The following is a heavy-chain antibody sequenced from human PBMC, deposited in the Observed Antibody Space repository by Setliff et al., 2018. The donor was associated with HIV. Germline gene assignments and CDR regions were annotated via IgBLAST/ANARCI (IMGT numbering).Heavy chain of an antibody. D-gene: IGHD1-26*01. CDR2: ISSSSSYI. V-gene: IGHV3-21*01. CDR3: ASSDGSGSYPFDY. Sequence: PGGSLRLSCAASGFTFNSYSMNWVRQAPGKGLEWVSSISSSSSYIYYADSVKGRLTISRDNAKNSLYLQMNSLRAEDTGIYYCASSDGSGSYPFDYWGQGTLVTVSS. J-gene: IGHJ4*02. CDR1: GFTFNSYS.